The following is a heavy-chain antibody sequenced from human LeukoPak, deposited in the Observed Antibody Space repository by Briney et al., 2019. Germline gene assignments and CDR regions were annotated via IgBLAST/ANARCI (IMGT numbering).Heavy chain of an antibody. J-gene: IGHJ4*02. CDR3: ARGRRVLTYYYDSSGYHGGYYFDY. CDR1: GGSFRGYY. Sequence: SETLSLTCAVYGGSFRGYYWSWIRQPPGKGLEWIGEIHYTGATNYKPSRKSRVTISGDPSKNQVALRVSSVTAADTAVYYCARGRRVLTYYYDSSGYHGGYYFDYWGQGTLVTVSS. D-gene: IGHD3-22*01. CDR2: IHYTGAT. V-gene: IGHV4-34*01.